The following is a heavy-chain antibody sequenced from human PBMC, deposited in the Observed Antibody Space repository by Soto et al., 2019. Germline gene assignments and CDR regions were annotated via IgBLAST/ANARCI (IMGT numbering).Heavy chain of an antibody. J-gene: IGHJ6*02. V-gene: IGHV1-69*13. Sequence: SSVKVSCQASGGTFSSYDISWVRQAPGQGLEWMGGIIPIFGTANYAQKFQGRVTITADESTSTAYMELSSLRSEDTAVYYCAREGIVVVPAAYYYYGMDVWGQGTTVTFSS. CDR2: IIPIFGTA. CDR3: AREGIVVVPAAYYYYGMDV. D-gene: IGHD2-2*01. CDR1: GGTFSSYD.